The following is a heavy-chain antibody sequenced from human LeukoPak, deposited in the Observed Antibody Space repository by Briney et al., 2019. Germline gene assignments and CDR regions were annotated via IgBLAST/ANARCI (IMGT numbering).Heavy chain of an antibody. Sequence: PGGSLRLSCAASGFTVSSNYMTWVRQAPGKGLEWVSVIYTGGNTDYAVSVKGRFTISRDNSKNTLYLQMNSLRAEDTAVYYCARGRPPYYFDYWGQGTLVTASS. CDR1: GFTVSSNY. J-gene: IGHJ4*02. CDR3: ARGRPPYYFDY. D-gene: IGHD1-26*01. CDR2: IYTGGNT. V-gene: IGHV3-66*02.